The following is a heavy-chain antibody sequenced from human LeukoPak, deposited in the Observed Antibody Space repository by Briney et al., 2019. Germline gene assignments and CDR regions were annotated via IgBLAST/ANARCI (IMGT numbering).Heavy chain of an antibody. CDR2: INPNSGGT. V-gene: IGHV1-2*02. CDR1: GYTFTGYY. CDR3: ARGSSSWYPQYFQH. D-gene: IGHD6-13*01. Sequence: VSVKVSCKASGYTFTGYYMHWVRQAPGQGLEWMGWINPNSGGTNYAQKFQGRVTMTRDTSISTAYMELSRLRSDDTAVYYCARGSSSWYPQYFQHWGQGTLVTVSS. J-gene: IGHJ1*01.